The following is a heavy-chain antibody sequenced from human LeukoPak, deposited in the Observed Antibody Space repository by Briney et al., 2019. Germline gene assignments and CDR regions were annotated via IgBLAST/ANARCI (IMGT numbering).Heavy chain of an antibody. V-gene: IGHV3-21*01. Sequence: GGSLRLSCAASGFTFSSYSMNWVRQAPGKGLEWVSSISSSSSYIYYADSVKGRFTISRDNAKNSLYLQMNSLRAEDTAVYYCVRDRLPAAPSDWFDPWGQGTLVTVSS. CDR3: VRDRLPAAPSDWFDP. J-gene: IGHJ5*02. CDR1: GFTFSSYS. D-gene: IGHD2-2*01. CDR2: ISSSSSYI.